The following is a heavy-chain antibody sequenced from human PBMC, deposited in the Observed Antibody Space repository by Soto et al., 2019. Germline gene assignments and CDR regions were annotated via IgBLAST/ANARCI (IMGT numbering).Heavy chain of an antibody. Sequence: SETLSLTCAVYGVSCSGYYRCWIRQPPGKGLEWIREINHSRSTNYNPSLKSRVTISVDTSKNQFSLKLSSVTAADTAVYYCARGRAYYYGMDVWGQGTTVTVSS. CDR3: ARGRAYYYGMDV. J-gene: IGHJ6*02. CDR1: GVSCSGYY. V-gene: IGHV4-34*01. CDR2: INHSRST.